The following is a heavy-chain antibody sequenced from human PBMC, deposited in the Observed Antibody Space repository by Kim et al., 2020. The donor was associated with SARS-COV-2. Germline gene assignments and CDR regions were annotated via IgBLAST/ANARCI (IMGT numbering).Heavy chain of an antibody. V-gene: IGHV3-30*07. CDR3: ARESGYSLSAVFDY. J-gene: IGHJ4*02. D-gene: IGHD5-18*01. Sequence: DSVKGRFTISRDNSKNTLYLQMNSLRAEDTAVYYCARESGYSLSAVFDYWGQGTLVTVSS.